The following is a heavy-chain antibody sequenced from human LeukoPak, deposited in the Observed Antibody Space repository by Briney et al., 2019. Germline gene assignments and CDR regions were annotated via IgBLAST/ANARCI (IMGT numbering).Heavy chain of an antibody. CDR1: GYTFTGYY. D-gene: IGHD5-18*01. J-gene: IGHJ4*02. Sequence: ASVKVSCKASGYTFTGYYMHWVRQAPGQGLEWMGWINPNSGGTNYAQKFQGRVTMTRDTSISTAYMELSRLRSDDTAVYYCARDQSPGVYSYGYDYWGQGTLVTVSS. CDR3: ARDQSPGVYSYGYDY. CDR2: INPNSGGT. V-gene: IGHV1-2*02.